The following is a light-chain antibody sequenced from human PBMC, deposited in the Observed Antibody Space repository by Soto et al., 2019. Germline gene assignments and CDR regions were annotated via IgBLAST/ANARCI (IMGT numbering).Light chain of an antibody. CDR3: EAWDHSLSGMV. CDR2: RND. J-gene: IGLJ2*01. CDR1: SSNIGTNY. V-gene: IGLV1-47*01. Sequence: QAVLTQPPSASATPGQRVTISCSGSSSNIGTNYVYWYQHLPGTAPKLLIYRNDQRPSGVPDRFSGSMSGTAASLAIGGLRSEDAADYYCEAWDHSLSGMVFGGGTKLTVL.